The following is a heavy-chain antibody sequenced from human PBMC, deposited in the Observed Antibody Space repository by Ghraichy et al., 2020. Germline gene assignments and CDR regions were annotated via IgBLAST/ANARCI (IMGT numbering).Heavy chain of an antibody. CDR3: ARGDTYYDFWSGPRPYYYGMDV. V-gene: IGHV1-8*01. CDR1: RYTFTSYD. Sequence: ASVKVSCKASRYTFTSYDINWVRQATGQGLEWMGWMNPNSGNTGYAQKFQGRVTMTRNTSISTAYMELSSLRSEDTAVYYCARGDTYYDFWSGPRPYYYGMDVWGQGTTVTVAS. D-gene: IGHD3-3*01. CDR2: MNPNSGNT. J-gene: IGHJ6*02.